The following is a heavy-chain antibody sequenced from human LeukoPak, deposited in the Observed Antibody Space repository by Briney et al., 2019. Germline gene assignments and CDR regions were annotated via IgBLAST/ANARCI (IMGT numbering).Heavy chain of an antibody. CDR3: ARDRGSDYGTFDY. D-gene: IGHD4-17*01. CDR1: GGTFSSYA. Sequence: VASVKVSCKASGGTFSSYAISWVRQAPGQGLEWMGGIIPIFGTANYAQKFQGRVTITADKSTSTAYMELSSLRSEDTAVYYCARDRGSDYGTFDYWGQGTLVTVSS. V-gene: IGHV1-69*06. CDR2: IIPIFGTA. J-gene: IGHJ4*02.